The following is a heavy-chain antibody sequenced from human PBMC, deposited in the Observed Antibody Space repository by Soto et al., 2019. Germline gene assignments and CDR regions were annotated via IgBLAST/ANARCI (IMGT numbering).Heavy chain of an antibody. V-gene: IGHV4-30-4*01. CDR2: IYYSGST. CDR1: GGSISSGDYY. J-gene: IGHJ5*02. CDR3: ARRFLEWLPNNWLDP. D-gene: IGHD3-3*01. Sequence: PSETLSLTCTVSGGSISSGDYYWSWIRQPPGKGLEWIGYIYYSGSTYYNPSLKSRVTISVDMSKNQFSLKLSSVTAADTAVYYCARRFLEWLPNNWLDPWGQGTLVTVSS.